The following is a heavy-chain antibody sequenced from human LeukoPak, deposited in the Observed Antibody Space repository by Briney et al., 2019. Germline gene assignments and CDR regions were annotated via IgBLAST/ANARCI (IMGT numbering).Heavy chain of an antibody. CDR3: ARRVMAASGGGVWFDP. Sequence: PSETLSLTCTVSGGSISSYYWSWIRQPPGKGLEWIGYIYYSGSTNYNPSLKSRVTISVDTSKNQFSLKLSSVTAADTAVYYCARRVMAASGGGVWFDPWGQGTLVTVSS. CDR2: IYYSGST. CDR1: GGSISSYY. J-gene: IGHJ5*02. D-gene: IGHD6-13*01. V-gene: IGHV4-59*08.